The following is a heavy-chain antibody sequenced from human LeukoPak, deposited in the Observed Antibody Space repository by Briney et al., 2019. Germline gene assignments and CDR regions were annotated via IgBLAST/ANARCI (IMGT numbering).Heavy chain of an antibody. J-gene: IGHJ4*02. CDR1: GGSIRSSSYF. CDR2: IYYSGST. V-gene: IGHV4-39*01. CDR3: ATYDFWTTYLFDY. Sequence: SETLSLTCSVSGGSIRSSSYFWGWIRQPPGKGLEWIGSIYYSGSTYYNPSLKSRVTISVDTSKNQFSLKLSSVTAADTAMYFCATYDFWTTYLFDYWGQGTLVTVSS. D-gene: IGHD3-3*01.